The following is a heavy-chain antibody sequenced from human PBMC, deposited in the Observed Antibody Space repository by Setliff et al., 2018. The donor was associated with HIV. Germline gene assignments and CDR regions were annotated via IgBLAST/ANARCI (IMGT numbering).Heavy chain of an antibody. Sequence: GGSLRLSCAASGFTFNYYAMAWVRQAPGKGLEWVSIINSAGSGAHFADSVKGRFNISRDNSKKTLYLQMNNLRGEDTALYYCVKERRYNWDPPWGYFDYWGQGALVTVSS. D-gene: IGHD1-20*01. CDR2: INSAGSGA. J-gene: IGHJ4*02. V-gene: IGHV3-23*03. CDR1: GFTFNYYA. CDR3: VKERRYNWDPPWGYFDY.